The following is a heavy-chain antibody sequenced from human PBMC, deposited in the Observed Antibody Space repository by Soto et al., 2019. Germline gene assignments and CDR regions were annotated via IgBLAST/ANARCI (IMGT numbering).Heavy chain of an antibody. CDR3: AKDPGYSNYYGIDV. CDR1: GLTFSLYA. D-gene: IGHD4-4*01. Sequence: EVPLLESGGGLVQPGGSLRLSCAASGLTFSLYAMTWVRQAPGKGLEWVSAISGSGSSTYYADSVKGRFTTSRDNSKNTLFLQMDSLRAEDTAVYYCAKDPGYSNYYGIDVWGQGTTVTVSS. CDR2: ISGSGSST. V-gene: IGHV3-23*01. J-gene: IGHJ6*02.